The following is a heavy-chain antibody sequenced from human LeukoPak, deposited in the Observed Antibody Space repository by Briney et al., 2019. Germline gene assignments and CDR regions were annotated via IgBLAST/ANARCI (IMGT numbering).Heavy chain of an antibody. CDR1: GFTFSSYA. Sequence: GGSLRLSCAASGFTFSSYAMHWVRQAPGKGLEWVAVISYDGSNKYYADSVKGRFTISRDNSKNTLYLQMNSLRAEDTAVYYCARDHYSGYDYIDYWGQGTLVTVSS. D-gene: IGHD5-12*01. V-gene: IGHV3-30-3*01. CDR2: ISYDGSNK. J-gene: IGHJ4*02. CDR3: ARDHYSGYDYIDY.